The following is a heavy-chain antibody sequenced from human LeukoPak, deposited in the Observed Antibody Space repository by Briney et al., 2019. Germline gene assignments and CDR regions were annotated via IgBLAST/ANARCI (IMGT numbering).Heavy chain of an antibody. CDR2: IYYSGST. D-gene: IGHD2-21*02. CDR1: GGSISGSSYY. CDR3: ARFAYCGGHCWYYFDY. V-gene: IGHV4-39*07. Sequence: PSETLSLTCTVSGGSISGSSYYWGWIRQPPGKGLEWIGSIYYSGSTYYNPSLKSRVTISVDTSKNQFSLKLSSVTAADTAVYYCARFAYCGGHCWYYFDYWGQGSLVTVSS. J-gene: IGHJ4*02.